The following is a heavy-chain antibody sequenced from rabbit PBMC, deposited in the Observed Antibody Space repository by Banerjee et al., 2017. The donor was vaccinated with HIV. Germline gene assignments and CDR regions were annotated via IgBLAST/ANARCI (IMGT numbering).Heavy chain of an antibody. V-gene: IGHV1S45*01. CDR3: ARDSYDDSGDYILFNL. CDR1: GFTLSSYW. D-gene: IGHD2-1*01. CDR2: MDAGSSGTT. Sequence: QEQLEESGGDLVKPEGSLTLTCTASGFTLSSYWICWVRQAPGKGLEWIACMDAGSSGTTNYASWAKGRFTISKTSSTTVTLQMTSLTAADTATYFCARDSYDDSGDYILFNLWGQGTLVTVS. J-gene: IGHJ4*01.